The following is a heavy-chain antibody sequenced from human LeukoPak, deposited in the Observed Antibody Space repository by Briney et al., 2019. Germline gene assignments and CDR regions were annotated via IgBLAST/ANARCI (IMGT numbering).Heavy chain of an antibody. CDR2: ISGSGGSA. V-gene: IGHV3-23*01. CDR1: GFSFSTYA. Sequence: GGSLRLSCAASGFSFSTYAMSWVRQAPGKGLEWVSAISGSGGSAYYADSVKGRFTISRDNSKNTLYLQMNSLRAEDTAVYYCAKLIVATIYGAFDIWGQGTMVTVSS. D-gene: IGHD5-12*01. CDR3: AKLIVATIYGAFDI. J-gene: IGHJ3*02.